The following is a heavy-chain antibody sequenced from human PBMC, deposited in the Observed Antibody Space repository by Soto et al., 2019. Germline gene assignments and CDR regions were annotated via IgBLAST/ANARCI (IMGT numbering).Heavy chain of an antibody. CDR1: GGTSSSYA. Sequence: QVQLVQSGAEVKKPGSSVKVSCKASGGTSSSYAISWVRQAPGQGLEWMGGIIPIFGTANYAQKFQGRVTITADESTSTAYMELSSLRSEDTAVYYCARGRALAARPNYYYYGMDVWGQGTTVTVSS. D-gene: IGHD6-6*01. CDR3: ARGRALAARPNYYYYGMDV. CDR2: IIPIFGTA. J-gene: IGHJ6*02. V-gene: IGHV1-69*01.